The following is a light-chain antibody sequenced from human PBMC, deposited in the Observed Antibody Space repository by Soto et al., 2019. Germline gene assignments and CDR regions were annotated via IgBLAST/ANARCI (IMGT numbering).Light chain of an antibody. Sequence: EIVMTRSPATLSVSPGERATLSCRASQSISNSLAWYQQKPGQAPRLLIYGASTRATGIPARFSGSGSGTQFTLTISSLQSEDFGTYYCKQYNTWPGTFGQGTKVEIK. CDR1: QSISNS. J-gene: IGKJ1*01. V-gene: IGKV3-15*01. CDR2: GAS. CDR3: KQYNTWPGT.